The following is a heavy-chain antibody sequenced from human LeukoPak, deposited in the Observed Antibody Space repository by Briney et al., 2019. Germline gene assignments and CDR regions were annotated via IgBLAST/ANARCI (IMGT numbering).Heavy chain of an antibody. V-gene: IGHV4-34*01. D-gene: IGHD3-3*01. J-gene: IGHJ5*02. CDR3: ARGSDVRYYDFWSGYYTANWFDP. CDR2: INHSGST. CDR1: GGSFSGYY. Sequence: PSETLSLTCAVYGGSFSGYYWSWIRQPPGKGLEWIGEINHSGSTNYNPSLRSRVTISVDTSKNQFSLKLSSVTAADTAVYYCARGSDVRYYDFWSGYYTANWFDPWGQGTLVTVSS.